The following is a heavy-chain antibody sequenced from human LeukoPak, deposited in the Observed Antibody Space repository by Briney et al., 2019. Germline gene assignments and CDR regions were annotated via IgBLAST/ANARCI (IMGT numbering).Heavy chain of an antibody. D-gene: IGHD3-22*01. J-gene: IGHJ4*02. Sequence: SETLSLTCTVSAGSISSYYGSWIRQPPGKELEWIGYIFYNGSTNYSPSLKRRATISVDTSHNQFSLKLTSVPAADTAVYYCARARYYYDNSVYPAVRFDFWGQGILVTVS. CDR2: IFYNGST. CDR1: AGSISSYY. CDR3: ARARYYYDNSVYPAVRFDF. V-gene: IGHV4-59*01.